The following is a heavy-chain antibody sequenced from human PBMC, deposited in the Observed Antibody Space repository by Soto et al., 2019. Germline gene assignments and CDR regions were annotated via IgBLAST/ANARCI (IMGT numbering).Heavy chain of an antibody. CDR2: IITYNGNT. CDR3: ARGQGNSGSYYSNY. V-gene: IGHV1-18*01. Sequence: QVQLVQSGDEVKKPGASVRVSCKASGYTFTSYGISWVRQAPGQGLEWMGCIITYNGNTNYAQKLQGRVTMTTDTSTRTAYMELRSLRSDDTAVYYCARGQGNSGSYYSNYWGQGTLVTVSS. D-gene: IGHD1-26*01. CDR1: GYTFTSYG. J-gene: IGHJ4*02.